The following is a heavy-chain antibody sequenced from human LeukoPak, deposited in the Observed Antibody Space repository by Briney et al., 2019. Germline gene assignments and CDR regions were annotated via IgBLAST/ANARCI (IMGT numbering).Heavy chain of an antibody. CDR3: AKEGGYYGSGSYGFDY. CDR2: ISYDGSNK. D-gene: IGHD3-10*01. Sequence: GRSLRLSCAASGFTFSSYGMHWVRQAPGKGLEWVAVISYDGSNKYYADSVKGRFTISRDNSKNTLYLQMNSLRAEDTAVYYCAKEGGYYGSGSYGFDYWGQGTLVTVSS. J-gene: IGHJ4*02. V-gene: IGHV3-30*18. CDR1: GFTFSSYG.